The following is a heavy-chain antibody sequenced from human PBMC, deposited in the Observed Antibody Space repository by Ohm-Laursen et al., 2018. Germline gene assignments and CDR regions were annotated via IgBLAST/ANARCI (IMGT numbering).Heavy chain of an antibody. D-gene: IGHD3-9*01. Sequence: ASVKVSCKVSGYTFSSYGISWVRQAPGRGLEWMGWISVYNGNTKYAQKLQGRVTMTTDTSTSIAYMELRSLRSDDTAVYYCARGGVQYFDWSFPSLYYFDYWGQGTLVTVSS. CDR3: ARGGVQYFDWSFPSLYYFDY. CDR1: GYTFSSYG. V-gene: IGHV1-18*01. CDR2: ISVYNGNT. J-gene: IGHJ4*02.